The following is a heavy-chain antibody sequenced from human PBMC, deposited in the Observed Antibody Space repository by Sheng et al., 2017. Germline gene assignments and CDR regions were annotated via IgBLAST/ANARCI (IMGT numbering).Heavy chain of an antibody. CDR2: INHSGST. J-gene: IGHJ6*02. D-gene: IGHD3-10*01. CDR1: GGSFSGYY. V-gene: IGHV4-34*01. CDR3: ASGGGGSGSYYYYYYYGMDV. Sequence: QVQLQQWGAGLLKPSETLSLTCAVYGGSFSGYYWSWIRQPPGKGLEWIGEINHSGSTNYNPSLKSRVTISVDTSKNQFSLKLSSVTAADTAVYYCASGGGGSGSYYYYYYYGMDVWGQGTTVTVSS.